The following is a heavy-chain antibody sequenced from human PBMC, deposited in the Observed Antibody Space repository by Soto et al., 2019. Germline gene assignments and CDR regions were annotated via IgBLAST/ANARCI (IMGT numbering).Heavy chain of an antibody. CDR1: GYTFTSYG. Sequence: GPVKVSCKASGYTFTSYGISWVRQAPGQGLEWMGWISAYNGNTNYAQKLQGRVTMTTDTSTSTAYMELRSLRSDDTAVYYCARVYSSGWYDWFAPWGQGPLVTVSS. CDR2: ISAYNGNT. J-gene: IGHJ5*02. V-gene: IGHV1-18*01. CDR3: ARVYSSGWYDWFAP. D-gene: IGHD6-19*01.